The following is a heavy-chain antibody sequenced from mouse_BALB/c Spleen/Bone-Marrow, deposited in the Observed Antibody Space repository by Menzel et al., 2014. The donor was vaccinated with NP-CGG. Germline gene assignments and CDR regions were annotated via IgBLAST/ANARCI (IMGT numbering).Heavy chain of an antibody. D-gene: IGHD3-2*02. J-gene: IGHJ2*01. CDR3: ARSGFDY. Sequence: SGSVLVRPGASVKLSCKASGYTFTSSWMHWAKQRPGQGLEWIGEIHPNSGNTNYNEKFKGKATLTVDTSSSTAYVDLSSLTSEDSAVYYFARSGFDYWGQGTTLTVSS. V-gene: IGHV1S130*01. CDR1: GYTFTSSW. CDR2: IHPNSGNT.